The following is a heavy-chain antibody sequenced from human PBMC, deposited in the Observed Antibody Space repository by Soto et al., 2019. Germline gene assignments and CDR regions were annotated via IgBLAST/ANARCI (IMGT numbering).Heavy chain of an antibody. Sequence: ASVKVSCKASGYTFTSYYMHWVRQAPGQGLEWMGIINPSGGSTSYAQKFQGRVTMTRDTSTSTVYMELSSLRSEDTAVYYCARSEITYYYGSGSYWGPWGQGTLVTVSS. V-gene: IGHV1-46*01. CDR1: GYTFTSYY. CDR3: ARSEITYYYGSGSYWGP. J-gene: IGHJ4*02. D-gene: IGHD3-10*01. CDR2: INPSGGST.